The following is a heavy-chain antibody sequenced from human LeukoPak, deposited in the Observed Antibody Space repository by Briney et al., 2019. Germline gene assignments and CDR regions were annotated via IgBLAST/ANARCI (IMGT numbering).Heavy chain of an antibody. Sequence: ASVKVSCKASGYTFTSYGISWVRQAPGQGLEWMGWISAYNGNTNYAQKLQGRVTMTTDTSTSTAYMELRGLRSDDTAVYYCARENPQLGYCSSTSCHPFDYWGQGTLVTVSS. D-gene: IGHD2-2*01. CDR2: ISAYNGNT. CDR3: ARENPQLGYCSSTSCHPFDY. V-gene: IGHV1-18*04. J-gene: IGHJ4*02. CDR1: GYTFTSYG.